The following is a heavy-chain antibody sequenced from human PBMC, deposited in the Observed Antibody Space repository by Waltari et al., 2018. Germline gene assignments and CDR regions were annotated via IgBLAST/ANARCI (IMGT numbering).Heavy chain of an antibody. V-gene: IGHV3-30*04. CDR1: GFTFSAYA. D-gene: IGHD1-26*01. Sequence: QVQLVESGGGVVQPGTSLRLSCAASGFTFSAYAMHWVRQAPGKGLEGVAVMSYDGANKYTKYADSVKGRFTISRDNSKSTLYLQILTLRPGDTAVYYCARDRGSYYENALDVWGQGTVVTVSS. CDR3: ARDRGSYYENALDV. J-gene: IGHJ3*01. CDR2: MSYDGANK.